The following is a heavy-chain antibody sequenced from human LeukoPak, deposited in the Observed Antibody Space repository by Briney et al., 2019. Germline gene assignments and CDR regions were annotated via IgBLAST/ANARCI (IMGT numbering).Heavy chain of an antibody. Sequence: SETLSLTCTVSGGSFNGYYWSWIRQSPGKGLESIGFISDSGVSNTSPSLKSRVTISLDTSKKQFSLKLRSVTAADTALYYCARQIRLDYYDSSGYYLDSWGQGTLVTVSS. J-gene: IGHJ4*02. V-gene: IGHV4-59*08. CDR3: ARQIRLDYYDSSGYYLDS. CDR1: GGSFNGYY. CDR2: ISDSGVS. D-gene: IGHD3-22*01.